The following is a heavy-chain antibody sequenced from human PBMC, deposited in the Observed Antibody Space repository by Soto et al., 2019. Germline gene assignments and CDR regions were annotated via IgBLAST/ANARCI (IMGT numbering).Heavy chain of an antibody. CDR1: GGSISSGGYY. D-gene: IGHD6-13*01. V-gene: IGHV4-31*03. CDR3: ARDLGHIVAAAGNAFDI. CDR2: IYYSGST. Sequence: QVQLQESGPGLVKPSQTLSLTCTVSGGSISSGGYYWSWIRQHPGKGLEWIGYIYYSGSTYYNPSLKSRVTISVYTSKNQFSLKLSSVTAADTAVYYCARDLGHIVAAAGNAFDIWGQGTMVTVSS. J-gene: IGHJ3*02.